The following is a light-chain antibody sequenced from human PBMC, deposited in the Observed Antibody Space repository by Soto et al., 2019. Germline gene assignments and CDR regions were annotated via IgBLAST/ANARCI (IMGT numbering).Light chain of an antibody. CDR2: RNN. J-gene: IGLJ2*01. CDR3: AAWDDSLSGVV. Sequence: QSVLTQPPSASGTPGQRVTIPCSGSSSNIGSNYVYWYQQLPGTAPKLLIYRNNQRPSGVPDRFSGSKSGTSASLAISGLRSEDEADYYSAAWDDSLSGVVFGGGTKLTVL. V-gene: IGLV1-47*01. CDR1: SSNIGSNY.